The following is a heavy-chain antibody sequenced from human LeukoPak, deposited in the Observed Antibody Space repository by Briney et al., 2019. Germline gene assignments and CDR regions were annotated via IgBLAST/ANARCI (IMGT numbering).Heavy chain of an antibody. V-gene: IGHV1-69*05. D-gene: IGHD3-22*01. CDR2: IIPIFGTA. Sequence: SVKVSXKASGGTFSSYATSWVRQAPGQGLEWMGGIIPIFGTANYAQKFQGRVTITTDESTSTAYMELSSLRSEDTAVYYCARTYYYDSSGYLGLFYWGQGTLVTVSS. CDR1: GGTFSSYA. J-gene: IGHJ4*02. CDR3: ARTYYYDSSGYLGLFY.